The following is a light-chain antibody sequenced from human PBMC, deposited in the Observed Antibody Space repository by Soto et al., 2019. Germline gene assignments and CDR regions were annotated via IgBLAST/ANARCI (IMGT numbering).Light chain of an antibody. CDR3: QQYGGSPRT. CDR1: QSVSSTY. CDR2: GAS. J-gene: IGKJ1*01. Sequence: EIVLTQSPGTLSLSPGERATLSCRASQSVSSTYLIWYQQKPGQAPRLLIYGASSRATGVPDRFSGGGSGTDFTLTISRLEPEDFAVYYCQQYGGSPRTFGQGTKVDIK. V-gene: IGKV3-20*01.